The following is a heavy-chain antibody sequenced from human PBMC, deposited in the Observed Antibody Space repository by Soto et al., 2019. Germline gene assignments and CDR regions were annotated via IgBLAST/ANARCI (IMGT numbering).Heavy chain of an antibody. CDR2: ISYDGSNK. D-gene: IGHD6-13*01. CDR1: GFTFSSYA. CDR3: AREIGERSSSWDSSYYYYYGMDV. Sequence: QVQLVESGGGVVQPGRSLRLSCAASGFTFSSYAMHWVRQAPGKGLEWVAVISYDGSNKYYADSVKGRFTISRDNSKNTLYLQMNSLRAEDTAVYYCAREIGERSSSWDSSYYYYYGMDVW. J-gene: IGHJ6*01. V-gene: IGHV3-30-3*01.